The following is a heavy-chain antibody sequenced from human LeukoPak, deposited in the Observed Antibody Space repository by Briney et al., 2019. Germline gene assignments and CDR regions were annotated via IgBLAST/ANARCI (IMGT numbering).Heavy chain of an antibody. J-gene: IGHJ1*01. CDR3: AQAEKRESGHRFQH. D-gene: IGHD3-3*01. Sequence: PGGSLRLSCAASGFTFSSHLMHWVRQAPGKGLVWVSRISSDGTYTNYADSVKGRFTISRDNSKNTLYLEMNSLRADDTAVYYCAQAEKRESGHRFQHWGQGILVTVSS. CDR1: GFTFSSHL. V-gene: IGHV3-74*01. CDR2: ISSDGTYT.